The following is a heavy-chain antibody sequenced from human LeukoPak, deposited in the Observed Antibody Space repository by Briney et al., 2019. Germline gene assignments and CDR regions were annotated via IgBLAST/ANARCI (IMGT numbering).Heavy chain of an antibody. Sequence: PSETLSLTCAVSGGSFSGYYWSWIRQPPGKGLEWIGEIDHSGGTNYNPSLKSRVTISVDTSKNQFSLKLSSVTAADTAVYYCALGKPIPNYWGQGTLVTVSS. D-gene: IGHD2-2*02. CDR3: ALGKPIPNY. V-gene: IGHV4-34*01. J-gene: IGHJ4*02. CDR1: GGSFSGYY. CDR2: IDHSGGT.